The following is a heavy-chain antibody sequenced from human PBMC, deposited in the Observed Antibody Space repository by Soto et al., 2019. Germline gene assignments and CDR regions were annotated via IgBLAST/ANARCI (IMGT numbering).Heavy chain of an antibody. J-gene: IGHJ4*02. Sequence: QVQLVQSGAEVKKPGSSVKVSCTASGGTFSSYTVSWVRQAPGQGLEWMGRIVPILGVPNYAQRFQGRVRITAEKGGNTAYREVSSVRSEDTDVYYCARGRYADGSGRTIDYWGQGTLVTVSS. CDR1: GGTFSSYT. D-gene: IGHD3-10*01. CDR3: ARGRYADGSGRTIDY. V-gene: IGHV1-69*02. CDR2: IVPILGVP.